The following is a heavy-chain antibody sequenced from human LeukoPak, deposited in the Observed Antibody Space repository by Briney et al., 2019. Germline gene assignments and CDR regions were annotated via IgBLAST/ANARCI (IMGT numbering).Heavy chain of an antibody. CDR2: IIPILGIA. V-gene: IGHV1-69*04. Sequence: GSSVKVSCKASGGTFSSYAISWVRQAPGQGLEWMGRIIPILGIANYAQKFQGRVTITADKSTSTAYMELSSLRSEDTAVYYCARAQMYSSSSGSPNWGQGTLVTVSS. D-gene: IGHD6-6*01. CDR3: ARAQMYSSSSGSPN. J-gene: IGHJ4*02. CDR1: GGTFSSYA.